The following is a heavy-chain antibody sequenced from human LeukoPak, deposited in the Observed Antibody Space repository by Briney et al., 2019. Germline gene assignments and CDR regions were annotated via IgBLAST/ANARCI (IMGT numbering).Heavy chain of an antibody. Sequence: PGGSLRLSCTASTLILSYHIVDWVPQAPGKALEWVGRSRTKRQGYTTEFAASVQGRFTLSRDDSKNSLDLQMNSLKTEDTAVYFCTKDGAKDGNTAFDIWGQGTMVTVSS. CDR2: SRTKRQGYTT. J-gene: IGHJ3*02. V-gene: IGHV3-72*01. CDR1: TLILSYHI. D-gene: IGHD2/OR15-2a*01. CDR3: TKDGAKDGNTAFDI.